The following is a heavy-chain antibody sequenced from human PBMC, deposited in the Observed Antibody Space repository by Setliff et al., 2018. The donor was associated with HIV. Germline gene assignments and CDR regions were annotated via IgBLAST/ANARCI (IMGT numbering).Heavy chain of an antibody. D-gene: IGHD3-3*01. CDR1: GFTFSTYC. Sequence: AGSLRLSCAASGFTFSTYCMNWVRQAPGKGLEWVSSISYGSTWVYYSDSVKGRFTISRDDAKNSLFLQVDSLTAEDTAVYYCARAAAYFNFWTGYDYWGQGTLVTVSS. V-gene: IGHV3-21*01. CDR2: ISYGSTWV. J-gene: IGHJ4*02. CDR3: ARAAAYFNFWTGYDY.